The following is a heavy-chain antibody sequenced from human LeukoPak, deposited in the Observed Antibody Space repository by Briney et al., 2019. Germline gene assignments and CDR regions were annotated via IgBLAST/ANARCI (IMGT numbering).Heavy chain of an antibody. D-gene: IGHD4-17*01. CDR3: ATNTRAYAVLLAY. CDR1: GFTFRSSW. J-gene: IGHJ4*02. V-gene: IGHV3-7*01. Sequence: GVSLRLSCAASGFTFRSSWMIWARQAQGKGLEWVANINQDGGQKYYLDSVKGRFTISRDNADNSLYLQMDGLRAEDTAVYYCATNTRAYAVLLAYWGQGTLVTVSS. CDR2: INQDGGQK.